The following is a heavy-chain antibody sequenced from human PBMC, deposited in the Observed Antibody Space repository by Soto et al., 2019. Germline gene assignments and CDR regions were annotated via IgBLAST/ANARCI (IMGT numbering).Heavy chain of an antibody. CDR2: MNPDGTFA. Sequence: PGGSLRLPCAACGFAFGGHWVYWVGQAPGKGLVWVSRMNPDGTFASYAHSIKGRFFTSRDNAKSTLYLEMHSLRDEDTDVYYCAKDDSSVPDYWGQGSLVTVPS. D-gene: IGHD3-22*01. CDR1: GFAFGGHW. CDR3: AKDDSSVPDY. J-gene: IGHJ4*02. V-gene: IGHV3-74*01.